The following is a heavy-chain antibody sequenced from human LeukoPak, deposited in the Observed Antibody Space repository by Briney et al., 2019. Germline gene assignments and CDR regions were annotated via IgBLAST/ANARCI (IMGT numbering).Heavy chain of an antibody. V-gene: IGHV4-59*01. D-gene: IGHD1-26*01. Sequence: SETLSLTCTVSGGSISSYYWIWIRQPPGKGLEGIGYIYYSGSTNYNPSLKSRVTISVDTSKNQFSLKLSSVTAADTAVYYCARAPQRSGSYFDYWGQGTLVTVSS. CDR3: ARAPQRSGSYFDY. CDR1: GGSISSYY. CDR2: IYYSGST. J-gene: IGHJ4*02.